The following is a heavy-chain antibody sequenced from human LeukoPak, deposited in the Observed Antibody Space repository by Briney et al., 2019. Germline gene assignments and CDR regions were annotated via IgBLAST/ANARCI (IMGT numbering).Heavy chain of an antibody. J-gene: IGHJ3*02. CDR1: GGSFSGYY. CDR2: INHSGST. D-gene: IGHD3/OR15-3a*01. CDR3: ARAPGGLDPDAFDI. Sequence: PSETLSLTCAVYGGSFSGYYWSWIRQPPGKGLEWIGEINHSGSTNYNPSLKSRVTISVDTSKNQFSLKLSSVTAADTAVYYCARAPGGLDPDAFDIWGQGTMVTVSS. V-gene: IGHV4-34*01.